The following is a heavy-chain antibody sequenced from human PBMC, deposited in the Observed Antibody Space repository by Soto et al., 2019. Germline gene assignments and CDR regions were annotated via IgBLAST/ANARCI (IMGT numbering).Heavy chain of an antibody. J-gene: IGHJ6*02. V-gene: IGHV1-69*18. D-gene: IGHD2-2*01. CDR2: LIPMFGTT. CDR3: ARAVVLTFSRFYDVDV. CDR1: GGTLSSYS. Sequence: QVQLVQSGAEVKTPGSSVKVSCEASGGTLSSYSINWVRQAPGQGLEWMGRLIPMFGTTDYAQRFQGRVTFTADESTSTASMEVTNLTSEDTAVYYCARAVVLTFSRFYDVDVWGQGTTVTVSS.